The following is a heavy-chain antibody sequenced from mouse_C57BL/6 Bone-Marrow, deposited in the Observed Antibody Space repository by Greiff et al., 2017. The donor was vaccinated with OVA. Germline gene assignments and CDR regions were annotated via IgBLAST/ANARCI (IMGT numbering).Heavy chain of an antibody. CDR1: GFTFTDYY. CDR2: IRNKANGSAT. V-gene: IGHV7-3*01. Sequence: EVQLVESGGGLVQPGGSLSLSCAASGFTFTDYYMSWVRQPPGKALEWLGFIRNKANGSATEYSASVKGRFTISRDNSTSILYLQRNALRAEDSATYCCARFLLRYWYFDVWGTGTTVTVTS. CDR3: ARFLLRYWYFDV. D-gene: IGHD1-1*01. J-gene: IGHJ1*03.